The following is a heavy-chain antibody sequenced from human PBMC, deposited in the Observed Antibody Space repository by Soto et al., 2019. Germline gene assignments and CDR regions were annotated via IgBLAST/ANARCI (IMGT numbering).Heavy chain of an antibody. D-gene: IGHD2-15*01. CDR2: ISYDGSNK. Sequence: GSLRLSCAGSGFTFTNNGLHWVRQAPGKGLEWVTFISYDGSNKYYADSVKGRFTISRGNSKNMLYLQMDSLRAEDTAVYYCAKDGAPRYCTRSSCHPAGAYWGQGTLVTVSS. CDR3: AKDGAPRYCTRSSCHPAGAY. V-gene: IGHV3-30*18. J-gene: IGHJ4*02. CDR1: GFTFTNNG.